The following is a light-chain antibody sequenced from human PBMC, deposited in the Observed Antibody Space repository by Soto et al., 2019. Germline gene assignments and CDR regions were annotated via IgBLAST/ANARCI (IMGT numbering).Light chain of an antibody. V-gene: IGKV3-11*01. Sequence: EIVLTQSPATLSLSPGERATLSCRASQSVITYLGWYQQRPGQAPRLLIYDASNRATGIPARFSGSGSGTEFTLTINSLQSEDFAVYYCQQYNNWPRTFGQGTKVDIK. CDR3: QQYNNWPRT. CDR2: DAS. CDR1: QSVITY. J-gene: IGKJ1*01.